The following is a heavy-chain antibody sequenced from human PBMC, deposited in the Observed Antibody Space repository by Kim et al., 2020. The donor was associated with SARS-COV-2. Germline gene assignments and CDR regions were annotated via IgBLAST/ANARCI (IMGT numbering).Heavy chain of an antibody. CDR3: AKDQGGIMGSSLDY. CDR2: ISWNSGSI. Sequence: GGSLRLSCAASGFTFDDYAMHWVRQAPGKGLEWVSGISWNSGSIGYADSVKGRFTISRDNAKNSLYLQMNSLRAEDTALYYCAKDQGGIMGSSLDYWGQGTLVTVSS. J-gene: IGHJ4*02. V-gene: IGHV3-9*01. D-gene: IGHD6-13*01. CDR1: GFTFDDYA.